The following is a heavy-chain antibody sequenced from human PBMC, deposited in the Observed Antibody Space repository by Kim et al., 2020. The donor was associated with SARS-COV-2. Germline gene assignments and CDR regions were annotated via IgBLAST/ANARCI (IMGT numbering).Heavy chain of an antibody. V-gene: IGHV3-11*06. CDR3: ARVVVCSSTSCCGYYFDY. J-gene: IGHJ4*02. D-gene: IGHD2-2*01. Sequence: KGRFTISRDNAKNSLYLQMNSLRAEDTAVYYCARVVVCSSTSCCGYYFDYWGQGTLVTVSS.